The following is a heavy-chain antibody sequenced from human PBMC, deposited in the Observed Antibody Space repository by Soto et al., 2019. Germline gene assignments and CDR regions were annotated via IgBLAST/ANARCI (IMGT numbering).Heavy chain of an antibody. CDR1: GYTFTGYY. CDR3: ARERSAGGVSQPYYYYYGMDV. J-gene: IGHJ6*04. D-gene: IGHD3-16*01. V-gene: IGHV1-2*04. Sequence: ASVKVSCKASGYTFTGYYMHWVRQAPGQGLEWMGWINPNSGGTNYAQKFQGWVTMTRDTSISTAYMELSRLRSDDTAVYYCARERSAGGVSQPYYYYYGMDVWGKGTTVTVSS. CDR2: INPNSGGT.